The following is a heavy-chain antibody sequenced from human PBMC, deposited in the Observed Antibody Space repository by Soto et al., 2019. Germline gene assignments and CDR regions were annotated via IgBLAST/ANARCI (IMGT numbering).Heavy chain of an antibody. CDR1: GGPITTTTW. J-gene: IGHJ6*02. V-gene: IGHV4-4*02. D-gene: IGHD3-16*01. CDR3: ATPTISYTWGV. Sequence: QVQLQESGPGLVKPSETLSLTCAVSGGPITTTTWWAWVRLPPGKGLEWIGELQHDGTTNYNPSLESRITMSLDKSNNHFSLKLTSVTAADTASYYCATPTISYTWGVWGRGTTVTVSS. CDR2: LQHDGTT.